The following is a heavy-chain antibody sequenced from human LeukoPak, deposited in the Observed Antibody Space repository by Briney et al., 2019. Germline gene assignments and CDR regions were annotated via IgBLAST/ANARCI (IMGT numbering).Heavy chain of an antibody. Sequence: ASVKVSCKASGYTFTGYYIHWVRQAPGQGLEWMGRINPNSGGTNSAQKFQGRVTMTWDTSVNTAYLELGSLRSDDTAVYYYARLDGTGRSQIMIDYWGQGTLVTVSS. J-gene: IGHJ4*02. V-gene: IGHV1-2*06. CDR3: ARLDGTGRSQIMIDY. CDR2: INPNSGGT. D-gene: IGHD1-14*01. CDR1: GYTFTGYY.